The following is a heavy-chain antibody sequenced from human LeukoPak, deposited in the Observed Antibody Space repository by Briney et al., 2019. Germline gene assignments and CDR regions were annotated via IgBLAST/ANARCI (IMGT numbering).Heavy chain of an antibody. D-gene: IGHD4-17*01. Sequence: GGSLRLSCAASGFTFSSYSMNWVRQAPGKGLEWVSSISSSSSYIYYADSVKGRFTISRDNSKNTLYLQMNSLRAEDTAVYYCAKDRVHRVDYGDAFDIWGQGTMVTVSS. CDR1: GFTFSSYS. CDR2: ISSSSSYI. CDR3: AKDRVHRVDYGDAFDI. V-gene: IGHV3-21*01. J-gene: IGHJ3*02.